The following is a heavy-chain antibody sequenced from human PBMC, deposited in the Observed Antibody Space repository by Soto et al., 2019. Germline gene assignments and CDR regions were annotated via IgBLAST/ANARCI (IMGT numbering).Heavy chain of an antibody. J-gene: IGHJ5*02. D-gene: IGHD5-12*01. CDR1: GYSLTELS. V-gene: IGHV1-24*01. CDR3: ARDAQAPGWDIDWCDP. CDR2: FDAEDGET. Sequence: ASVKVACKVSGYSLTELSIHWVRQAPGKGLEWVGSFDAEDGETIYAQKFQGRVTMTEDTSPDTAYMKLSSLRFEDTAVYYCARDAQAPGWDIDWCDPWGQGTLVTVSS.